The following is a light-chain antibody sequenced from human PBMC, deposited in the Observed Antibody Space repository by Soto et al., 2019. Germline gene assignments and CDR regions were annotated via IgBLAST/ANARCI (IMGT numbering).Light chain of an antibody. Sequence: IVMTRSPAPLFVCPGYRAPLSCRASQSVSSKLAWYQQKLGQAPRLLIYGASTRATGLPARFSGSGSGTEFTLTISSLQSEDFAIYYCQQYSNWPRTFGQGTKV. V-gene: IGKV3-15*01. CDR1: QSVSSK. CDR2: GAS. J-gene: IGKJ1*01. CDR3: QQYSNWPRT.